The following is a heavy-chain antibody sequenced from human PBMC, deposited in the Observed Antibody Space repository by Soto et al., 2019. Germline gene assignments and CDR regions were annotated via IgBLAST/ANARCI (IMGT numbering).Heavy chain of an antibody. V-gene: IGHV3-48*03. J-gene: IGHJ6*02. CDR2: INNVGTAI. Sequence: GGSLRLSCVGSGLALSDRQMDWVRQAPGKGLEWVSYINNVGTAIYYADSVRGRFTISRDNAKNSLFLQMNGLRVEDTAIYYCATDLTGNAMDVWGQGTTVTVSS. CDR1: GLALSDRQ. CDR3: ATDLTGNAMDV.